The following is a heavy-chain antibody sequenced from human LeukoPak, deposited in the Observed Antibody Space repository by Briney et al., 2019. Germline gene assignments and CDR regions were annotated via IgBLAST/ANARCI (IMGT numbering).Heavy chain of an antibody. J-gene: IGHJ4*02. CDR1: GFTFSSYA. CDR3: ARDSIVVVPAAIWYFDY. CDR2: IKQDGSEK. D-gene: IGHD2-2*02. Sequence: HSGGSLRLSCAASGFTFSSYAMSWVRQAPGKGLEWVANIKQDGSEKYYVDSVKGRFTISRDNAKNSLYLQMNSLRAEDTAVYYCARDSIVVVPAAIWYFDYWGQGTLVTVSS. V-gene: IGHV3-7*04.